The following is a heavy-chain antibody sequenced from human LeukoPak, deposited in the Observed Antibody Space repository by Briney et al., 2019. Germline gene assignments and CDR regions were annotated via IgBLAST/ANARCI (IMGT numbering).Heavy chain of an antibody. CDR2: ISYDGSNK. D-gene: IGHD6-13*01. CDR1: GFTFSSYG. CDR3: AIVAAADAFDI. J-gene: IGHJ3*02. Sequence: PGRSLRLSCAASGFTFSSYGMHWVRQAPGKGLEWVAVISYDGSNKYYADSVKGRFTISRDNSKNTLYLQMNSLRAEDTAAYYCAIVAAADAFDIWGQGTMVTVSS. V-gene: IGHV3-30*03.